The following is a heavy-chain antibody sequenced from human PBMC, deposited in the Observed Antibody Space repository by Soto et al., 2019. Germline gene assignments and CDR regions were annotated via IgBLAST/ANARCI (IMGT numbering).Heavy chain of an antibody. J-gene: IGHJ4*02. CDR1: GFTFSNSW. V-gene: IGHV3-74*01. CDR2: INADGTST. Sequence: DVQLVESGGGLVQPGGSLRLSCAASGFTFSNSWMHWVRQVSGKGMEWVSRINADGTSTSYADSVKGRFTISRDNANNTLYLHVNSQRAEDTAVYYCVKVLARGVGVPRFYFDSWGQGALVTVSS. D-gene: IGHD2-2*01. CDR3: VKVLARGVGVPRFYFDS.